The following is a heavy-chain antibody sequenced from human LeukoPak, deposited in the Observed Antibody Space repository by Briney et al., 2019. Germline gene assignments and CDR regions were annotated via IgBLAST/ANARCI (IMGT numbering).Heavy chain of an antibody. V-gene: IGHV4-39*07. D-gene: IGHD5-18*01. J-gene: IGHJ4*02. Sequence: SETLSLTCTVSGGSISSSSYYWSWIRQPPGKGLEWIGEINHSGSTNYNPSLKSRVTISVDTSKNQFSLKLSSVTAADTAVYYCARGNNNLKDTAMVRSDFDYWGQGTLVTVSS. CDR1: GGSISSSSYY. CDR2: INHSGST. CDR3: ARGNNNLKDTAMVRSDFDY.